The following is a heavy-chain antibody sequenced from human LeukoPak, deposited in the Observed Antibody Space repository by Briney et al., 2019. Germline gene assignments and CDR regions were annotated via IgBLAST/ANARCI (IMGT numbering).Heavy chain of an antibody. D-gene: IGHD3-10*01. CDR2: IFHSENT. CDR1: GYSIRSGHY. V-gene: IGHV4-38-2*02. Sequence: SETLSLTCTVSGYSIRSGHYWGWIRQPPGKGLEWIGNIFHSENTYYNPSLKSRVTISLDTSKNHFSLKVSSVTAADTAVYYCAREYLEYGSGNDYFDYWGQGTLVTVSS. J-gene: IGHJ4*02. CDR3: AREYLEYGSGNDYFDY.